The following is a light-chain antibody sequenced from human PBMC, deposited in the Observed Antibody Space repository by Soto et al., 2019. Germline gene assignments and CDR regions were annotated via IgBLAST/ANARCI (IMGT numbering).Light chain of an antibody. J-gene: IGKJ2*01. Sequence: DIQLTQSPSFLSASVGDRVTITCRASQDISSFLAWYQQKAGKAPKLLIFAASTLQSGVASRFSGSGSGTEFTLTISSLHPEDFATYYCQQLKTYPRTFGQGTKLEIK. V-gene: IGKV1-9*01. CDR1: QDISSF. CDR2: AAS. CDR3: QQLKTYPRT.